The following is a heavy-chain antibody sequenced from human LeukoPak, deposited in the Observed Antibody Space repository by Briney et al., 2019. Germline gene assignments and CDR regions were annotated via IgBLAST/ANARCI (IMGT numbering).Heavy chain of an antibody. D-gene: IGHD2-15*01. Sequence: SETLSLACTVSGGSIRYYYWSWIRQSPGKGLEWIGYIYYNGSTNYNPSLKSRVTISVDMSKNQFSLKMSSVTAADTAVYYCARKGGLFDYWGQGRLVTVSS. CDR1: GGSIRYYY. V-gene: IGHV4-59*01. CDR3: ARKGGLFDY. J-gene: IGHJ4*02. CDR2: IYYNGST.